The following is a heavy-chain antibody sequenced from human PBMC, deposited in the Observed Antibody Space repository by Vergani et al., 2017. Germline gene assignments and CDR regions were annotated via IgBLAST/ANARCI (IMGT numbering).Heavy chain of an antibody. Sequence: QVQLQESGPGLVKPSETLSLNCSVSGDSMNTYYWTWIRQPPGKGLEWIGYIYDSGDTKYNPSLKSRVTMSLDTSKNQFSLNLYSVTAADTAVYYCARGALWWLRQIDSWGQGTLVTVSS. CDR2: IYDSGDT. CDR3: ARGALWWLRQIDS. V-gene: IGHV4-59*01. CDR1: GDSMNTYY. J-gene: IGHJ4*02. D-gene: IGHD2-21*01.